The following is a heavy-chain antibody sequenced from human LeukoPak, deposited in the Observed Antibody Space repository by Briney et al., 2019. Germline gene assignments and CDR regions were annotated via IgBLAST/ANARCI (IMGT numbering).Heavy chain of an antibody. V-gene: IGHV3-48*01. D-gene: IGHD3-22*01. CDR3: AREGTGPYYYDSSGYWPYYFDY. J-gene: IGHJ4*02. Sequence: PGGSPRLSCAASGFTFSSYSMNWVRQAPGKGLEWVSYISSSSSTIYYADSVKGRFTISRDNSKNTLYLQMNSLRAEDTAVYYCAREGTGPYYYDSSGYWPYYFDYWGQGILVTVSS. CDR1: GFTFSSYS. CDR2: ISSSSSTI.